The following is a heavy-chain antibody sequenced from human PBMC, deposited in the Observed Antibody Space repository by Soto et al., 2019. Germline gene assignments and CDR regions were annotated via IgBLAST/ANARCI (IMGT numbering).Heavy chain of an antibody. D-gene: IGHD6-13*01. CDR2: INHRGRT. CDR3: ARVAAAGKYFFHHYGMDV. J-gene: IGHJ6*02. Sequence: PSETLSLPCAVSGGSFSGYYWSWIRHPPGKGQEWIGEINHRGRTNYHPSLKSRFTISVATSKSQCSLKLSSVTAADTAVYYCARVAAAGKYFFHHYGMDVWVQGTTVTVSS. CDR1: GGSFSGYY. V-gene: IGHV4-34*01.